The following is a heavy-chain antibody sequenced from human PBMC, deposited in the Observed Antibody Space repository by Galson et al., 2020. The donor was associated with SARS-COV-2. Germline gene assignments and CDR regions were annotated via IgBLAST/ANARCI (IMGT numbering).Heavy chain of an antibody. CDR2: NYPGNSNT. CDR3: ARHTHWYFDL. Sequence: GESLKISCKGSGYIFKSLWIGRVRHMPGKGLEWMAINYPGNSNTRYNTSFQGQVTIPADKSMRTAYRQWSRLKDSDTAIYYRARHTHWYFDLWGRGTLVTVSS. CDR1: GYIFKSLW. V-gene: IGHV5-51*01. J-gene: IGHJ2*01.